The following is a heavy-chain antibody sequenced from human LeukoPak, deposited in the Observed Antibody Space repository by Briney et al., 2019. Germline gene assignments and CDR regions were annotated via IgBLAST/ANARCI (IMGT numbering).Heavy chain of an antibody. D-gene: IGHD4-11*01. CDR2: IRRSGSTI. J-gene: IGHJ3*02. V-gene: IGHV3-11*01. CDR1: GFTFSDYY. Sequence: PGGSLTLSCAASGFTFSDYYMSWIRQAPGKGLEWVSYIRRSGSTIYYADSVKGRFTISRDNAKSSLYLQISSLRAEETAVYYCAGGYSNTKNAFYIWGQGTMVTVSS. CDR3: AGGYSNTKNAFYI.